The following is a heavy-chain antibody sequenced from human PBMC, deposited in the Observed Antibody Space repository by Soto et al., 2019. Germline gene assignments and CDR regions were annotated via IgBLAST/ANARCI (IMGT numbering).Heavy chain of an antibody. J-gene: IGHJ4*02. V-gene: IGHV4-31*03. Sequence: QVQLQESGPGLVKPSQTLSLTCTVSGGSISSGGYYWSWIRQHPGKGLEWIGYIYYSGSTYYNSSLKSXXIXTXXTSKNQFSLKLSSVTAADTAVYYCARDPTGYYSDYWGQGILVTVSS. D-gene: IGHD3-9*01. CDR1: GGSISSGGYY. CDR3: ARDPTGYYSDY. CDR2: IYYSGST.